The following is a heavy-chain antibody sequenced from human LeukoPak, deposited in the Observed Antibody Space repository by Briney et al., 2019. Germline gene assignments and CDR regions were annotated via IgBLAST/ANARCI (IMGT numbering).Heavy chain of an antibody. CDR1: GYTFTSYG. CDR2: ISAYNGNT. J-gene: IGHJ6*03. Sequence: GASVKVSCKASGYTFTSYGISWVRRAPGQGLEWMGWISAYNGNTYYAQNLQGRVTMTTDTSTSTAYMELRSLRSDDTAVYYCAKTTVTSEDYYYYYMDVWGKGTTVTVSS. CDR3: AKTTVTSEDYYYYYMDV. D-gene: IGHD4-17*01. V-gene: IGHV1-18*01.